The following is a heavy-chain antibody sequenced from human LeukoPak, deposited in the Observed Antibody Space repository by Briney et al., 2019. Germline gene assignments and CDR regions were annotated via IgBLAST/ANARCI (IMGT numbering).Heavy chain of an antibody. J-gene: IGHJ4*02. CDR3: ARDRGYSGYFDY. V-gene: IGHV1-69*05. D-gene: IGHD5-12*01. CDR2: IIPIFGTA. Sequence: GASVKVSCKASGGTFSSYAISWVRQAPGQGLEWMGGIIPIFGTANYAQKFQGRVTITTDESTSTAYMELSSLRSADTAVYYCARDRGYSGYFDYWGQGTLVTVSS. CDR1: GGTFSSYA.